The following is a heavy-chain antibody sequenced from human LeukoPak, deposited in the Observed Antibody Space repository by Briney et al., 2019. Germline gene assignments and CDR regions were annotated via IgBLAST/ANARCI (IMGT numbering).Heavy chain of an antibody. CDR3: AKSAACSSTSCAMGDAFDI. CDR2: ISGSGGST. Sequence: GGSLRLSCAASGFTFRSYAMSWVRQAPGKGLEWVSAISGSGGSTYYADSVKGRFTISRDNSKNTLYLQMNSLRAEDTAVYYCAKSAACSSTSCAMGDAFDIWGQGTMVTVSS. J-gene: IGHJ3*02. D-gene: IGHD2-2*01. CDR1: GFTFRSYA. V-gene: IGHV3-23*01.